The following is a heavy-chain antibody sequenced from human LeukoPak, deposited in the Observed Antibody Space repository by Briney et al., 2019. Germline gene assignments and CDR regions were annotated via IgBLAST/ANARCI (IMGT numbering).Heavy chain of an antibody. CDR1: GFTFSSYA. CDR2: ISYDGSNK. CDR3: ARDQLYYYDSSGYSMDY. V-gene: IGHV3-30-3*01. J-gene: IGHJ4*02. Sequence: GGSLRLSCAASGFTFSSYAMHWVRQAPGKGLEWVAVISYDGSNKYYADSVKGRFTISRDNSKNTLYLQMNSLRAEDTAVYYCARDQLYYYDSSGYSMDYWGQGTLVTVSS. D-gene: IGHD3-22*01.